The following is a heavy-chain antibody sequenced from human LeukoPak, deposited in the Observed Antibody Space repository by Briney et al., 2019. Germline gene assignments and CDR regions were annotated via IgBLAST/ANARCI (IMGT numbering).Heavy chain of an antibody. Sequence: SVKVSCKASGGTFSSYAVSWVRQAPGQGLQWMGGIIPIFGTANYAQKFQGRVTITADKSTSTAYMELSSLRSEDTAVYYCARGRGGKYCSGGSCYSYDYYYYYMDVWGEGTTVTISS. J-gene: IGHJ6*03. CDR3: ARGRGGKYCSGGSCYSYDYYYYYMDV. D-gene: IGHD2-15*01. CDR2: IIPIFGTA. V-gene: IGHV1-69*06. CDR1: GGTFSSYA.